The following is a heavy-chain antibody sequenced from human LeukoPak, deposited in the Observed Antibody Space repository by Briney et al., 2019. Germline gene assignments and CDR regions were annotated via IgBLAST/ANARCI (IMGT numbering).Heavy chain of an antibody. V-gene: IGHV4-39*01. D-gene: IGHD2-2*01. CDR3: ARHNDYASLMDV. J-gene: IGHJ6*02. CDR1: GVSVTTSGYY. Sequence: SETLSLTCTVFGVSVTTSGYYGAWIRQPPGRGLEWIGSISYSGITYYKPSLRGRVTISGDTAKNQFSLKLSSVTAADTAVYYCARHNDYASLMDVWGQGNPGHRLL. CDR2: ISYSGIT.